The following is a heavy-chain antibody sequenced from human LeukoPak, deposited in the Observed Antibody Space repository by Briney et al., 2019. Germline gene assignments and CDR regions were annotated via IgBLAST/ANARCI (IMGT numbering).Heavy chain of an antibody. CDR3: ARDAGLLWFGELLYYGMDV. J-gene: IGHJ6*02. CDR2: INPSGGST. CDR1: GYTFTSYY. D-gene: IGHD3-10*01. V-gene: IGHV1-46*01. Sequence: ASVKVSCKASGYTFTSYYMHWVRQAPGQGLEWMGIINPSGGSTSYAQKFQGRVTMTRDTSTSTVYMELSSLRSEDTAVYYSARDAGLLWFGELLYYGMDVWGQGTTVTVSS.